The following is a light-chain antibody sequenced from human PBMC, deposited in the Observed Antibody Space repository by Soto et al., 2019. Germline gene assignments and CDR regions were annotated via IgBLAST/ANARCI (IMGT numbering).Light chain of an antibody. CDR1: QDIRGA. CDR3: QQFNTYPIT. J-gene: IGKJ5*01. Sequence: AIPLTQSPSSLSASVGDRVTITCRASQDIRGALAWYQQKPGKAPKLLIFDVSTLQSGVPSRFSGSGSGTDFTLTISSLQPEDFGTYYCQQFNTYPITFGQGTRLEIK. CDR2: DVS. V-gene: IGKV1-13*02.